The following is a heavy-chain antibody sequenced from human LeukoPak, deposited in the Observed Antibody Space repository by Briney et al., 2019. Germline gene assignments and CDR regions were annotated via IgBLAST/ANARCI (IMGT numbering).Heavy chain of an antibody. J-gene: IGHJ6*03. V-gene: IGHV1-2*02. D-gene: IGHD3/OR15-3a*01. CDR2: INPNSGGT. CDR1: GYTFTGYY. CDR3: ARDRDWLLWHHYYMDV. Sequence: ASVKVSCKASGYTFTGYYMHWVRQAPGQGLEWMGWINPNSGGTNYAQKFQGRVTMTRDTSISTAYMELSRLRSDDTAVYYCARDRDWLLWHHYYMDVWGKGTTVTVSS.